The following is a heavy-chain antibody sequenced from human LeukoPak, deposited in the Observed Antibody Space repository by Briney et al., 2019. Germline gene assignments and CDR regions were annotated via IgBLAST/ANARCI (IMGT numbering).Heavy chain of an antibody. D-gene: IGHD3-9*01. Sequence: SETLSLTCTVSGGSISSYYWSWIRQPPGKGLEWIGYIYYSGSTNYNPSLKSRVTISVDTSKNQFSLKPSSVTAADTAVYYCARVDILTGYYNRYNWFDPWGQGTLVTVSS. V-gene: IGHV4-59*01. CDR3: ARVDILTGYYNRYNWFDP. J-gene: IGHJ5*02. CDR2: IYYSGST. CDR1: GGSISSYY.